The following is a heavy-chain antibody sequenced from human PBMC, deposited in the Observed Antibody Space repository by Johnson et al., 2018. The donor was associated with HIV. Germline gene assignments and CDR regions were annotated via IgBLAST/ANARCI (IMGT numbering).Heavy chain of an antibody. J-gene: IGHJ3*02. Sequence: QVQLVESGGGVVRPGGSLRLSCAASGFTFDDYGMSWVRQAPGKGLEWVAVISYDGSNKYYSDSVKGRFTISRDNAKNSLYLQMNSLRAEDTAVYYCARFDGFITTLRVIGDAFDIWGQGTMVTVSS. CDR3: ARFDGFITTLRVIGDAFDI. D-gene: IGHD3-22*01. CDR1: GFTFDDYG. V-gene: IGHV3-30*03. CDR2: ISYDGSNK.